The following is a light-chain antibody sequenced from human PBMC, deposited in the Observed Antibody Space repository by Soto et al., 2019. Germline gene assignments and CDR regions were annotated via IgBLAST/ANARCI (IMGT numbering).Light chain of an antibody. J-gene: IGKJ3*01. CDR2: KAS. CDR3: QQYNSYIT. V-gene: IGKV1-5*03. Sequence: DIQMTQSPSTLSASVGDRVTITCRASQSISSWLAWYQQKPRRAPKLLIYKASSLESGVPSRFSGSGSGTEFTLTISSLQPDDVATYYCQQYNSYITCGPGTKVDIK. CDR1: QSISSW.